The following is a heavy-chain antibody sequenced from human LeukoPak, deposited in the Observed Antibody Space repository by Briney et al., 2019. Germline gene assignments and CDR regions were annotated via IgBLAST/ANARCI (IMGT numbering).Heavy chain of an antibody. V-gene: IGHV3-64*01. CDR2: ISSNGGST. CDR3: ARPRDGYTSYFGY. Sequence: GGSLRLSCAASGFTFSSYAMHWVRQAPGKGLEYVSAISSNGGSTYYANSVKGRFTISRDNSKNTLYLQMGSLRAEDMAVYYCARPRDGYTSYFGYWGQGTLVTVSS. CDR1: GFTFSSYA. J-gene: IGHJ4*02. D-gene: IGHD5-24*01.